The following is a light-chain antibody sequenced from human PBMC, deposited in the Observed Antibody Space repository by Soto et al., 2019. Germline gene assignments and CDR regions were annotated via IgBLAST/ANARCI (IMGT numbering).Light chain of an antibody. CDR2: EVS. V-gene: IGLV2-8*01. CDR3: TSYAGSNIWV. Sequence: QSGLTQPPSASGSPGQSVTISCTGTSSDVGAYKYVSWYQQYPGKAPKLMIYEVSKRPSGVPDRFSGSKSGNTASLTVSGLQAEDEADYYCTSYAGSNIWVFGGGTKLTVL. CDR1: SSDVGAYKY. J-gene: IGLJ3*02.